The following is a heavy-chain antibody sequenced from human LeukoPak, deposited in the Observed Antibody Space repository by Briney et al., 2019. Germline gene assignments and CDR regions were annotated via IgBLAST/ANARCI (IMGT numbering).Heavy chain of an antibody. CDR1: GGSISSSSYY. J-gene: IGHJ4*02. CDR2: IYYSGTT. D-gene: IGHD3-22*01. CDR3: ARLGFTMILVATT. Sequence: SETLSLTCTVSGGSISSSSYYWGWIRQPPGKGLEWIGSIYYSGTTYYNPSLKSRVTISVDTSKNQFSLKLNSVTAADTAVYYCARLGFTMILVATTWGQGTLVTVSS. V-gene: IGHV4-39*01.